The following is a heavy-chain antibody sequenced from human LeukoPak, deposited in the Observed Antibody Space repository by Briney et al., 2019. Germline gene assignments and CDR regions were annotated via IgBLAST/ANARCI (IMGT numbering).Heavy chain of an antibody. CDR2: IIPIFGTA. CDR1: GGTFSSYA. V-gene: IGHV1-69*05. CDR3: ARDRGDIQGEIDY. J-gene: IGHJ4*02. Sequence: GASVKVSCKASGGTFSSYAISWVRQAPGQGLEWMGGIIPIFGTANYAQKFQGRVTITTDESTSTAYMELSSLRSEDTAAYYCARDRGDIQGEIDYWGQGTLVTVSS. D-gene: IGHD5-12*01.